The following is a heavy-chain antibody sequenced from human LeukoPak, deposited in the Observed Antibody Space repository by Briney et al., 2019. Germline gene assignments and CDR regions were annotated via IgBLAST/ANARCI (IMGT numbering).Heavy chain of an antibody. CDR1: GCTFSSYA. J-gene: IGHJ4*02. V-gene: IGHV1-69*13. CDR3: ARDLPRITMVRGPRPPLGY. Sequence: GASVKVACKASGCTFSSYAISWVRQAPGQGLEWMGGIIPIFGTANYAQKVEGRVTITADESTSTDYMERGSLRSEDTAVYYCARDLPRITMVRGPRPPLGYWGQGTLVTVSS. D-gene: IGHD3-10*01. CDR2: IIPIFGTA.